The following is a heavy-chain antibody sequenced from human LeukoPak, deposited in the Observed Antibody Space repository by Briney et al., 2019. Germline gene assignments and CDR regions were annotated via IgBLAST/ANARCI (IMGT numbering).Heavy chain of an antibody. CDR3: ARPRITMVRGSYYFDY. J-gene: IGHJ4*02. D-gene: IGHD3-10*01. V-gene: IGHV1-2*02. CDR2: INPNSGGT. CDR1: GYTFTGYY. Sequence: GASVKVSCKASGYTFTGYYMHWVRQAPGQGLEWMGWINPNSGGTNYAQKFQGRVTMTRDTSISTAYMELSRLRSDDTAVYYCARPRITMVRGSYYFDYWGQGTLVTVSS.